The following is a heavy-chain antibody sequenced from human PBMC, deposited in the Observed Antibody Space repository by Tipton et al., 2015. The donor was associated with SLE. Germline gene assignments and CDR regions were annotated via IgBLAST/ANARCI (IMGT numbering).Heavy chain of an antibody. J-gene: IGHJ4*02. D-gene: IGHD3-3*01. CDR3: ARGTDWSGSNTRTFDL. Sequence: TLSLTCSVSGAAVRSYYWSWIRRPPGERLQWIGNVFYTRSATYNPSLKSRVTISADTSNNQLSLQINSVTAADTGVYYCARGTDWSGSNTRTFDLWGQGILVTVSS. V-gene: IGHV4-59*02. CDR2: VFYTRSA. CDR1: GAAVRSYY.